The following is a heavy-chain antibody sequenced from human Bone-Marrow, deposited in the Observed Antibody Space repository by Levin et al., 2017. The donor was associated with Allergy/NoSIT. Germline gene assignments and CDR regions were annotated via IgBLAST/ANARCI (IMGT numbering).Heavy chain of an antibody. CDR2: INQDASKK. CDR1: GFTFSSYW. J-gene: IGHJ5*02. CDR3: ARVVSTDEGFDP. Sequence: GESLKISCAGSGFTFSSYWMSWVRQAPGKGLEWVANINQDASKKNYVDSVRGRFTISRDNARNSLYLQMNSLRAEDTALYYCARVVSTDEGFDPWGQGTLVTVSS. V-gene: IGHV3-7*01.